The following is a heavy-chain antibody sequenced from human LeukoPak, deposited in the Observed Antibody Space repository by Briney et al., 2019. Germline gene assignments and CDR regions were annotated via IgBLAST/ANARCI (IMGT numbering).Heavy chain of an antibody. V-gene: IGHV3-30*04. Sequence: SGGSLRLSCAASGFMFTDFAMHWVRQAPGKGLQWVAVISNDERNKYYADSVKGRFTISRDNSKNTLYLQMNSLRAEDTAVYYCAKAVSGSFFRFGYWGQGTLVTVSS. CDR1: GFMFTDFA. CDR2: ISNDERNK. CDR3: AKAVSGSFFRFGY. J-gene: IGHJ4*02. D-gene: IGHD1-26*01.